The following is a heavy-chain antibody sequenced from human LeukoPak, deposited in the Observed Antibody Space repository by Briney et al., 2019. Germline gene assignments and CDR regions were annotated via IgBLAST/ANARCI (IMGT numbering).Heavy chain of an antibody. CDR1: GGSISSYY. CDR3: ARHYPAGISHGDYYYYMDV. D-gene: IGHD2-2*01. J-gene: IGHJ6*03. Sequence: PSETLSLTCTVSGGSISSYYWSWIRQPAGKGLEWIGRIYTSGSTNYNPSLKSRVTMSVDTSKNQFSLKLSSVTAADTAVYYCARHYPAGISHGDYYYYMDVWGKGTTVTVSS. V-gene: IGHV4-4*07. CDR2: IYTSGST.